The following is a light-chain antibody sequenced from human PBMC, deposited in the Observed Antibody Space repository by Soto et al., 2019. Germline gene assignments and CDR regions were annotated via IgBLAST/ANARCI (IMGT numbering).Light chain of an antibody. CDR1: QRVSSSY. CDR3: QQYGSSPWIT. Sequence: EIVLTQSPGTLSLSPGERATLSCRASQRVSSSYLAWYQQKPGQAPRLLIYGASSRATGIPDRFSGSGSRTDFTLTISRLEPEDFAVYYCQQYGSSPWITFGQGTRLEIK. V-gene: IGKV3-20*01. J-gene: IGKJ5*01. CDR2: GAS.